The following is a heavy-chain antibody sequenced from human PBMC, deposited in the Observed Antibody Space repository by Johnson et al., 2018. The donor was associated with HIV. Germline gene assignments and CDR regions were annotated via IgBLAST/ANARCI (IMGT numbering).Heavy chain of an antibody. CDR3: SRHSPRGYSGYDAFDI. J-gene: IGHJ3*02. Sequence: EVQLVESGGGLVQPGGSLRLSCAASGFTFDDYAMHWVRQAPGKGLEWVSGISWNSGSIGYADSVKGRFTISRDNTKNSLYLQMNSLRAEDTAVYYCSRHSPRGYSGYDAFDIWGQGTMVTVSS. CDR2: ISWNSGSI. CDR1: GFTFDDYA. V-gene: IGHV3-9*01. D-gene: IGHD5-12*01.